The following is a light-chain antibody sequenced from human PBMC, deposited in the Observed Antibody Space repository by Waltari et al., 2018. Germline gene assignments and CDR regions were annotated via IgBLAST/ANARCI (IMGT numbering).Light chain of an antibody. CDR3: QQYGSSILYT. V-gene: IGKV3-20*01. CDR2: GAS. J-gene: IGKJ2*01. CDR1: QRLTKNY. Sequence: VLTQSPGTLSLSPGERATLSCRASQRLTKNYLAWYQQKPGQAPRLLIYGASIRAAGIPDRFSGSWSGTDFALTISSLEPEDSAVYYCQQYGSSILYTFGQGTMLEIQ.